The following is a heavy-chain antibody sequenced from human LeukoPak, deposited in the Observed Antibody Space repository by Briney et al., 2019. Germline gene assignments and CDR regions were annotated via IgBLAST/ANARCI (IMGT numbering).Heavy chain of an antibody. J-gene: IGHJ3*02. CDR2: IYYSGST. D-gene: IGHD2-2*01. CDR1: GGSIGSSSYY. CDR3: ARPTSYCSSTSCSGGYDAFDI. V-gene: IGHV4-39*01. Sequence: SETLSLTCTVSGGSIGSSSYYWGWIRQPPGKGLEWIGSIYYSGSTYYNPSLKSRVTISVDTSKNQFSLKLSSVTAADTAVYYCARPTSYCSSTSCSGGYDAFDIWGQGTMVTVSS.